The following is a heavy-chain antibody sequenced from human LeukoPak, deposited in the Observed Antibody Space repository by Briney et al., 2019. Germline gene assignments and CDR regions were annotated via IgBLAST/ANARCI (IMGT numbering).Heavy chain of an antibody. D-gene: IGHD5-18*01. CDR3: AKDRGYSHGFDY. CDR2: ISYDGRDK. CDR1: GFTFSSYG. Sequence: PGGSLRLSCAASGFTFSSYGMHWVRPAPGKGLEGVAGISYDGRDKEYVDSVKGRFTISRDNSKNTLYLQMNSLRAEDTAVYNCAKDRGYSHGFDYWGQGTLVTVSS. V-gene: IGHV3-30*18. J-gene: IGHJ4*02.